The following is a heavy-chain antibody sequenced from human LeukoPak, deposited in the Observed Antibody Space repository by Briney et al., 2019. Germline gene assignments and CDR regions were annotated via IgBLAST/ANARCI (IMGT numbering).Heavy chain of an antibody. CDR3: ARTPAGESDAFDI. CDR1: GGSISSGSYY. V-gene: IGHV4-61*02. D-gene: IGHD1-26*01. J-gene: IGHJ3*02. Sequence: PSQTLSLTCTVSGGSISSGSYYWSWIRQPAGKGLEWIGRIYTSGGSNYNPSLNNGVTISVDTSKNHFSLKLSSVTAADTAVYYCARTPAGESDAFDIWGQGTMVTVSS. CDR2: IYTSGGS.